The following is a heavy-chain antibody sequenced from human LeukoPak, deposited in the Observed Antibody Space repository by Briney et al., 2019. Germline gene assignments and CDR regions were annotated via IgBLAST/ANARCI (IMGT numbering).Heavy chain of an antibody. CDR1: GYTFTNYD. J-gene: IGHJ4*02. CDR2: MSPNSGDT. V-gene: IGHV1-8*01. CDR3: ARNYYGSGSFEN. D-gene: IGHD3-10*01. Sequence: ASVKVSCKASGYTFTNYDINWVRQATGRGLGWMGWMSPNSGDTGYAQNFQGRVTLTRDTSISTAYMELSSLKSEHTAVYYCARNYYGSGSFENWGQGTLVTVSS.